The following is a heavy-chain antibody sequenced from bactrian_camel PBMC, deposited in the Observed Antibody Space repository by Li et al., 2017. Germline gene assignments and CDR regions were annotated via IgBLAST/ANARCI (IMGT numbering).Heavy chain of an antibody. V-gene: IGHV3S67*01. Sequence: QLVESGGSLAQPGGSLRLSCAASGYTVRWYCMGWFRQAPGKEREQVATINSDGRTWYADSVKDRFTISKDNAKNTLDLQMNSLKVEDTAKYYCAAVMKFYCSDLWPYWGQGTQVTVS. J-gene: IGHJ4*01. CDR3: AAVMKFYCSDLWPY. CDR2: INSDGRT. CDR1: GYTVRWYC. D-gene: IGHD1*01.